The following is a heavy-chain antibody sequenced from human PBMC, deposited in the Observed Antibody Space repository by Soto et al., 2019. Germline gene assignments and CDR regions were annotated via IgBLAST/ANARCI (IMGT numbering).Heavy chain of an antibody. CDR3: ANQYFDY. CDR2: ISAGGSGT. Sequence: PGGSLSLSCAASGFTLSSYAVSWVRQAPGKGLEWVSTISAGGSGTYYADSVKGRFTISGDISKNTVYLQMNSLRAEDTAVYYCANQYFDYWGQGTLVTVSS. J-gene: IGHJ4*02. CDR1: GFTLSSYA. V-gene: IGHV3-23*01.